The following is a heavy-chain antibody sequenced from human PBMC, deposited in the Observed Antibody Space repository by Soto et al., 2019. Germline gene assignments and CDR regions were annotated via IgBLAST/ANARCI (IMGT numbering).Heavy chain of an antibody. CDR3: AREVDGLDYGGNQGGYYYMDV. Sequence: SETLSLTCTVSGGSISSYYWSWIRQPPGKGLEWIGYIYYSGSTNYNPSLKSRVTISVDTSKNQFSLKLSSVRAADTAVYYCAREVDGLDYGGNQGGYYYMDVWGKGTTVTVSS. CDR2: IYYSGST. J-gene: IGHJ6*03. CDR1: GGSISSYY. V-gene: IGHV4-59*01. D-gene: IGHD4-17*01.